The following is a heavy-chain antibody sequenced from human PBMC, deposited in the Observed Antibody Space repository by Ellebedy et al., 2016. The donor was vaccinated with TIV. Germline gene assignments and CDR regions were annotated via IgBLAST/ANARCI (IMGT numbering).Heavy chain of an antibody. V-gene: IGHV3-74*01. CDR3: TRGGSYSYDPFEI. CDR1: GFTFSGYW. Sequence: GGSLRLSCAASGFTFSGYWIHWVRQAPGKGLVWVSRINNDGISTIYADSVKGRFTISRDNAKNTVYLQMNSLRAEDTALYYCTRGGSYSYDPFEIWGPGTMVTVSS. D-gene: IGHD1-26*01. J-gene: IGHJ3*02. CDR2: INNDGIST.